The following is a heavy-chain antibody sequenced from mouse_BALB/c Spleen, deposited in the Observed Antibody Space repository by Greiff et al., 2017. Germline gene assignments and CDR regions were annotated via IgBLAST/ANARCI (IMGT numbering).Heavy chain of an antibody. Sequence: VQGVESGPGLVAPSQSLSITCTVSGFSLTSYDISWIRQPPGKGLEWLGVIWTGGGTNYNSAFMSRLSISKDNSKSQVFLKMNSLQTDDTAIYYCVRVGYALYAMDYWGQGTSVTVSS. V-gene: IGHV2-9-2*01. CDR1: GFSLTSYD. J-gene: IGHJ4*01. CDR3: VRVGYALYAMDY. CDR2: IWTGGGT. D-gene: IGHD2-14*01.